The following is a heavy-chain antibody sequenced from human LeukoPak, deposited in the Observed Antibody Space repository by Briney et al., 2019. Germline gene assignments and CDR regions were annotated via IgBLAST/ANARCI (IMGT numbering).Heavy chain of an antibody. V-gene: IGHV4-4*02. CDR3: AREGGFYRPLDY. D-gene: IGHD3-3*01. CDR2: VHLDGRT. J-gene: IGHJ4*02. CDR1: GGSITTTNW. Sequence: SSGTLSLTCGVSGGSITTTNWWTWVRQPPGKGLEWIGEVHLDGRTNYNPSLESRLTISVDLSENHISLRLTSVTAADTAVYYCAREGGFYRPLDYSGQGTPVTVSS.